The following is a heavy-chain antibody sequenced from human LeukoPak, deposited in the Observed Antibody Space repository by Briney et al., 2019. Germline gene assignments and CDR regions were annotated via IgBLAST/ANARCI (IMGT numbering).Heavy chain of an antibody. CDR2: INPNSGGT. J-gene: IGHJ1*01. D-gene: IGHD6-13*01. CDR3: ASLVVAAAVPH. CDR1: GYTFTGYY. V-gene: IGHV1-2*02. Sequence: ASVKVSCKASGYTFTGYYIYLVRQAPGQGLEWMGWINPNSGGTNYAQKFQGRVTMTRDTSISTAYMELSRLRSDDTAVYYCASLVVAAAVPHWGQGTLVTVSS.